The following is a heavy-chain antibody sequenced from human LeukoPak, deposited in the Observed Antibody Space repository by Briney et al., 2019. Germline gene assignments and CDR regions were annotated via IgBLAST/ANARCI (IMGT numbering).Heavy chain of an antibody. D-gene: IGHD6-19*01. CDR1: GVSISNHY. V-gene: IGHV4-59*11. CDR2: IYFSRST. J-gene: IGHJ4*02. CDR3: ARAVYSSGWHFDY. Sequence: PSETLSLTCTVSGVSISNHYWSWIRLPPGKGLQYIGYIYFSRSTHSNPSLESRVTRSVDTSKNQMSLKLNSVTAADTAVYYCARAVYSSGWHFDYWGQGTRVTVSS.